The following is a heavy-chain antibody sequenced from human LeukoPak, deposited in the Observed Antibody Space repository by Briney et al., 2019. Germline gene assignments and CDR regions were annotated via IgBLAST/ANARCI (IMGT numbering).Heavy chain of an antibody. Sequence: SGTLSLTCIASGYSISSGYWWSWVRQSPEKGLEWIGEILHSGSTNYNPSLKSRVTISLDKSINQFSLKVNSLTTADTAVYYCAREGRGQQLTPIDYWGPGALVTVSS. J-gene: IGHJ4*02. CDR3: AREGRGQQLTPIDY. CDR2: ILHSGST. V-gene: IGHV4-4*02. D-gene: IGHD6-13*01. CDR1: GYSISSGYW.